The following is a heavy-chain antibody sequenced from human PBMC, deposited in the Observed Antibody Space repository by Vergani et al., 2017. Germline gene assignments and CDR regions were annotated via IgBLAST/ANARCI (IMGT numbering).Heavy chain of an antibody. CDR1: GYTFTSHA. V-gene: IGHV7-4-1*02. CDR2: INTNTGNP. CDR3: ARDLYSSSWDLVAEYFQH. Sequence: QVQLVQSGSELKKPGASVKVSCKASGYTFTSHAMNWVRQAPGQGLEWMGWINTNTGNPTYAQVFTGRFVFSLDTSVSAAYLQISSLKAEDTAVYYCARDLYSSSWDLVAEYFQHWGQGTLVTVSS. J-gene: IGHJ1*01. D-gene: IGHD6-13*01.